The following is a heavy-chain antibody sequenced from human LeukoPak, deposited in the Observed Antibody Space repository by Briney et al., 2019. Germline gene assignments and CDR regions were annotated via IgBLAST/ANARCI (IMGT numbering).Heavy chain of an antibody. CDR3: ARGSPYYGSSGYYSHAFDI. CDR2: IKQDGSEK. Sequence: PGGSLRLSCAASGFTFSSYWMSWVRQAPGKGLEWVANIKQDGSEKYYVDSVKGRFTISRDNAKNSLYLQMNSLRAEDTAVYYCARGSPYYGSSGYYSHAFDIWGQGTMVTVSS. V-gene: IGHV3-7*01. J-gene: IGHJ3*02. D-gene: IGHD3-22*01. CDR1: GFTFSSYW.